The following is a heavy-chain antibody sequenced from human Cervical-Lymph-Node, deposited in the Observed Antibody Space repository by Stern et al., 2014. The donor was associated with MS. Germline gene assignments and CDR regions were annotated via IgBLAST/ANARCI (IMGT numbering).Heavy chain of an antibody. D-gene: IGHD3-22*01. CDR3: AKTYYYDSSGYYGPYYFDY. J-gene: IGHJ4*02. CDR2: ISGSGGST. Sequence: VQLVESGGGLVQPGGSLRLSCAASGFTFSSYAMSWVRQAPGKGLEWVSAISGSGGSTYYADSVKGRFTISRDNSKNTLYLQMNSLRAEDTAVYYCAKTYYYDSSGYYGPYYFDYWGQGTLVTVSS. V-gene: IGHV3-23*04. CDR1: GFTFSSYA.